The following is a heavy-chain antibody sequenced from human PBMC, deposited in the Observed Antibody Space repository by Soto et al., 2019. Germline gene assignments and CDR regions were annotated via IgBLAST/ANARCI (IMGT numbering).Heavy chain of an antibody. CDR2: ISAAGDP. CDR1: GFTFRNYD. Sequence: EVQLVESGGGLVQPGGSLRLSCEASGFTFRNYDMHWVRQGTGKGLEWVSGISAAGDPDYADSVEGRFPISRENAQNSFFLQTNSLRVGDTAVYYCARTDRDFYGLDVWGQGTTVIVSS. J-gene: IGHJ6*02. CDR3: ARTDRDFYGLDV. V-gene: IGHV3-13*05.